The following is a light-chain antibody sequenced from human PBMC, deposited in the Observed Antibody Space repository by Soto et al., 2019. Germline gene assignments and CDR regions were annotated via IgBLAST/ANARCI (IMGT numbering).Light chain of an antibody. CDR2: EVS. V-gene: IGLV2-14*01. Sequence: QAVVTQPASVSGSPGQSITISCTGTNSDVGGYNYVSWYQQNPGKAPKLIIYEVSNRPSGISNRFSGSKSGNTASLTISGLQAEDEADYYCSSFTGSNTLGVFGTGTKLPVL. CDR1: NSDVGGYNY. J-gene: IGLJ1*01. CDR3: SSFTGSNTLGV.